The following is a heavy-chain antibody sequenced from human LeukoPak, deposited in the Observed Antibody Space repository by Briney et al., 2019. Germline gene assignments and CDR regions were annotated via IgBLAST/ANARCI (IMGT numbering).Heavy chain of an antibody. CDR2: IHYGGST. CDR3: ARRGYGDYDVFDI. J-gene: IGHJ3*02. CDR1: GGSISSSIYY. V-gene: IGHV4-39*01. Sequence: SETLSLTCTVSGGSISSSIYYWGWIRQPPGKGLECIGNIHYGGSTYYNPSLKSRVTISVDTSKNQFSLKLSSVTAADTAVYYCARRGYGDYDVFDIWGQGTMVTVSS. D-gene: IGHD4-17*01.